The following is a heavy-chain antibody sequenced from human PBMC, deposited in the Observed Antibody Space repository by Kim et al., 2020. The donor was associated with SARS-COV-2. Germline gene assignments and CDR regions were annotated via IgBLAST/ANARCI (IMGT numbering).Heavy chain of an antibody. J-gene: IGHJ6*02. CDR3: TTLLRYCDWLAVKYYYYGMDV. D-gene: IGHD3-9*01. Sequence: GGSLRLSCAASGFTISNAGLTWVRQAPGKGPEWVAPIKSKADDGTTDYAAPVRFRITISSDDSKNTLYLQMNSLKTEDTAVYYCTTLLRYCDWLAVKYYYYGMDVWRRGTTVTVS. CDR2: IKSKADDGTT. V-gene: IGHV3-15*07. CDR1: GFTISNAG.